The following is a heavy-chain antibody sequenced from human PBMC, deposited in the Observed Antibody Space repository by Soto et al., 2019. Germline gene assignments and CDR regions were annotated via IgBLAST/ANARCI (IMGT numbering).Heavy chain of an antibody. D-gene: IGHD3-22*01. CDR1: GFTFSSYS. Sequence: GGSLRLSCAASGFTFSSYSMNWVRQAPGKGLEWVSSISSSSSYIYYADSVKGRFTISRDNAKNSLYLQMNSLRAEDTAVYYCAADSSGYYLDFDYWGQGTLVTVSS. J-gene: IGHJ4*02. V-gene: IGHV3-21*01. CDR2: ISSSSSYI. CDR3: AADSSGYYLDFDY.